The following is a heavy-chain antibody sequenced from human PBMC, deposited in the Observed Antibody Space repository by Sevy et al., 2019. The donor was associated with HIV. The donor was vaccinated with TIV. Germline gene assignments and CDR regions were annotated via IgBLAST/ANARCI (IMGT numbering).Heavy chain of an antibody. CDR2: ISSSSSTI. D-gene: IGHD6-19*01. Sequence: GGSLRLSCAASGFTFSSYSMNWVRQAPGKGLEWVSYISSSSSTIYYADSVKGRFTISRDNAKNSLYLQMNSLRAEDTAVYYCARGSSGWYYSCFDPWGQGTLVTVSS. CDR1: GFTFSSYS. J-gene: IGHJ5*02. CDR3: ARGSSGWYYSCFDP. V-gene: IGHV3-48*01.